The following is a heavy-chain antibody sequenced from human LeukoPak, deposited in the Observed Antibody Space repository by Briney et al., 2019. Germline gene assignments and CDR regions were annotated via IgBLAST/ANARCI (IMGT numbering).Heavy chain of an antibody. V-gene: IGHV3-21*01. CDR3: AKDLRKGTWELLVFEGFDY. D-gene: IGHD1-26*01. CDR2: ISSSSSYI. CDR1: GFTFSSYS. Sequence: GSLRLSCAASGFTFSSYSMNWVRQAPGKGLEWVSSISSSSSYIYYADSVKGRFTISRDNSKNTLYLQMNSLRAEDTAVYYCAKDLRKGTWELLVFEGFDYWGQGTLVTVSS. J-gene: IGHJ4*02.